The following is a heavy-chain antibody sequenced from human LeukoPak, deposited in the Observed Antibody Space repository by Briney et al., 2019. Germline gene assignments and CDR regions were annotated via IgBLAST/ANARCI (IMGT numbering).Heavy chain of an antibody. D-gene: IGHD3-22*01. V-gene: IGHV1-2*02. CDR1: GYTFTGYY. J-gene: IGHJ4*02. CDR2: INPNSGGT. CDR3: ARTRATLGDGDSRAGIFGY. Sequence: GASVKVSCKASGYTFTGYYMHWVRQAPGQGLEWMGWINPNSGGTNYAQKFQGRVTMTRDTSISTAYMELSRLRSDDTAVYYCARTRATLGDGDSRAGIFGYWGQGTLVTVSS.